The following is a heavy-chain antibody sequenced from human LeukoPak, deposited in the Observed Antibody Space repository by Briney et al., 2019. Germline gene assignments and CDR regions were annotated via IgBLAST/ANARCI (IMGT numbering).Heavy chain of an antibody. CDR2: IYYSGST. J-gene: IGHJ3*02. CDR3: ARQPDTNDAFDI. CDR1: GGSISSYY. V-gene: IGHV4-59*08. D-gene: IGHD2-8*01. Sequence: PSETLSLTCAVSGGSISSYYWSWIRQPPGKGLEWIGYIYYSGSTNYNPSLKSRVTISVDTSKNQFSLKLSSVTAADTAVYYCARQPDTNDAFDIWGQGTMVTVSS.